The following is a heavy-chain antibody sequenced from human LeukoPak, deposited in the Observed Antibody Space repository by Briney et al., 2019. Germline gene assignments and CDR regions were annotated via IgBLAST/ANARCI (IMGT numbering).Heavy chain of an antibody. CDR3: AREESGGPPFDY. D-gene: IGHD1-26*01. J-gene: IGHJ4*02. Sequence: ASETLSLTCTVSGESMSGFYWNWIRQSPGKGLEWIGYMHYTGSTNYNPSLKSRVTISIDTSKNQFSLKLSSVTAADTAVYYCAREESGGPPFDYWGQGTLVTVSS. CDR2: MHYTGST. V-gene: IGHV4-59*12. CDR1: GESMSGFY.